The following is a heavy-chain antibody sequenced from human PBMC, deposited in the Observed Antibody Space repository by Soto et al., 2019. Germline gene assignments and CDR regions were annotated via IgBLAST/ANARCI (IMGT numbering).Heavy chain of an antibody. V-gene: IGHV5-10-1*01. Sequence: GESLKISCTGFGYTFTSFWISWVRQMPGKGLEWMGRIDPRDSYVNYSPSFQGHVTISVDKSISTAYLQWGSLKASDTAMYYCARLFCSTTTCDSWFDPWGQGTLVPVS. CDR2: IDPRDSYV. D-gene: IGHD2-2*01. CDR3: ARLFCSTTTCDSWFDP. J-gene: IGHJ5*02. CDR1: GYTFTSFW.